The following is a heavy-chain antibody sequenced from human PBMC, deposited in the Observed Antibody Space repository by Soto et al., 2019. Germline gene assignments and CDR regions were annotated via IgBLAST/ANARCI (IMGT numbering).Heavy chain of an antibody. Sequence: QVQLVESGGGVVQPGRSLRLSCAASGFTFSSYGMHWVRQAPGKGLEWVAVIWYDGSNKYYADSVKGRFTISRDNSKNTLYLQMNSRRAEDTAVYYCARVPRYSSSGADMDVRGKGTTVTVSS. J-gene: IGHJ6*04. CDR3: ARVPRYSSSGADMDV. CDR2: IWYDGSNK. D-gene: IGHD6-6*01. V-gene: IGHV3-33*01. CDR1: GFTFSSYG.